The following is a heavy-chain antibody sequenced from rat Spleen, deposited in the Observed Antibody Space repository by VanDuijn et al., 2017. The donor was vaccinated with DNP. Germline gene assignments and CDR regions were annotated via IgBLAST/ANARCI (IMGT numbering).Heavy chain of an antibody. V-gene: IGHV5-46*01. D-gene: IGHD1-9*01. Sequence: EVQLVESGGGLVQPGRSMKLSCAASGFTFSTFPMAWVRQAPTKGLDWVATITTSGGSSSYRDSVKGRFTISRDNAKSTLYLQMNSLRSEDTATYYCTRITLYGYKYYFDYWGQGVMVTVSS. CDR2: ITTSGGSS. J-gene: IGHJ2*01. CDR1: GFTFSTFP. CDR3: TRITLYGYKYYFDY.